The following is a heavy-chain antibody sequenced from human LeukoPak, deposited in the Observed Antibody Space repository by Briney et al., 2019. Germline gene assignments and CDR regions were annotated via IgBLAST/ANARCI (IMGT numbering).Heavy chain of an antibody. CDR1: GGSISSYY. CDR2: IYYSGST. J-gene: IGHJ5*02. Sequence: SETLSLTCTVSGGSISSYYWSWIRQPPGKGLEWIGYIYYSGSTNYNPSLKSRVTISVDTSKDQFSLKLSSVTAADTAVYYCARAAVSNWFDPWGQGTLVTVSS. CDR3: ARAAVSNWFDP. V-gene: IGHV4-59*08.